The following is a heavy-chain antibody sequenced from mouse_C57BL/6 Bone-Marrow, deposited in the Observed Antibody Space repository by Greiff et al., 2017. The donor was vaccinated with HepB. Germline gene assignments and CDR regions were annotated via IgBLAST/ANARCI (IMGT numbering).Heavy chain of an antibody. D-gene: IGHD1-1*01. V-gene: IGHV5-12*01. CDR1: GFTFSDYY. J-gene: IGHJ2*01. CDR2: ISNGGGST. CDR3: ARLWYYGSSYYFDY. Sequence: EVMLVESGGGLVQPGGSLKLSCAASGFTFSDYYMYWVRQTPEKRLEWVAYISNGGGSTYYPDTVKGRFTISRDNAKNTLYLQMSRLKSEDTAMYYCARLWYYGSSYYFDYWGQGTTLTVSS.